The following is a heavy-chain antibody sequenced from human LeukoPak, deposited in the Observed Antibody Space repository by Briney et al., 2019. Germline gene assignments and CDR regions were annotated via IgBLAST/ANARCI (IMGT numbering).Heavy chain of an antibody. CDR3: ARLRYCSGGSCLGTWFDP. Sequence: KPGESLKISCKGSGYSFTSYWIGWVRQMPGKGLEWMGIIYPGDSDTRYSPSFQGQVTISADESISTAYLQWSSLKASDTAMYYCARLRYCSGGSCLGTWFDPWGQGTLVTVSS. CDR1: GYSFTSYW. V-gene: IGHV5-51*01. CDR2: IYPGDSDT. D-gene: IGHD2-15*01. J-gene: IGHJ5*02.